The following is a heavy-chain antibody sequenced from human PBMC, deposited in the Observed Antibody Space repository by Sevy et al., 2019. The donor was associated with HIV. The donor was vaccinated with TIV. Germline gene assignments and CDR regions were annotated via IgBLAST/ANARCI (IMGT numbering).Heavy chain of an antibody. CDR1: GFTFGDYG. J-gene: IGHJ4*02. D-gene: IGHD6-25*01. CDR3: TRWKAAQSIFDY. V-gene: IGHV3-49*04. Sequence: GGSLRLSCTASGFTFGDYGMSWVRQAPGKGLEWVAFLKSDVYGGTVDHAASVRGRFVISSDDSKTIAYLQMNDLKTEDTGVYYCTRWKAAQSIFDYWGQGALVTVSS. CDR2: LKSDVYGGTV.